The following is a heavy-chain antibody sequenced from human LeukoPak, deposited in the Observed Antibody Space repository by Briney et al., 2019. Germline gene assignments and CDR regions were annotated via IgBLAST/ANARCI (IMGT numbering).Heavy chain of an antibody. J-gene: IGHJ4*02. CDR3: ARGGGINYYDSSGYSSSFDY. V-gene: IGHV1-2*02. CDR2: INPNSGGT. D-gene: IGHD3-22*01. Sequence: ASVKVSCKASGYTLTSYGISWVRQAPGQGLEWMGWINPNSGGTNYAQKFQGRVTMTRDTSISTAYMELSRLRSDDTAVYYCARGGGINYYDSSGYSSSFDYWGQGTLVTVSS. CDR1: GYTLTSYG.